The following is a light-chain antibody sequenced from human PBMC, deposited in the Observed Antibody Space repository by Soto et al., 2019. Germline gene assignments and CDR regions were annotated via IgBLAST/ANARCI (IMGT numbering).Light chain of an antibody. J-gene: IGKJ5*01. V-gene: IGKV3-11*01. CDR1: QTVGSY. CDR2: HAS. Sequence: EIVLTQSPATLSLSPGESATLSCRASQTVGSYLAAYQQKPGRAPRLLIYHASDRATGIPARFSGSGSWTDVSLTIISLEHEDFSIDYCHQRRDWPLITFGQGTRLEI. CDR3: HQRRDWPLIT.